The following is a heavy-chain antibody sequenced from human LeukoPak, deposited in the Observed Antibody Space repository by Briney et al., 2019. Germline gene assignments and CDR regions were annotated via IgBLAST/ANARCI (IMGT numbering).Heavy chain of an antibody. CDR1: GFTVSSNY. V-gene: IGHV3-53*01. Sequence: GGSLRLSCAASGFTVSSNYMSWVRQAPGKGLEWVSAISSASSSTYYANSVKGRFTISRDNSKNTLYLQMDSLRAEDTAVYYCAYIWSDFPGGSWGQGTLVTVSS. CDR3: AYIWSDFPGGS. D-gene: IGHD3-3*01. CDR2: ISSASSST. J-gene: IGHJ5*02.